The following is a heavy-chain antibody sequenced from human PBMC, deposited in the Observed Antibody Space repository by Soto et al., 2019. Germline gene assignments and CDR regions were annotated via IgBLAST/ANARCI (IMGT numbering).Heavy chain of an antibody. Sequence: SVKVSCKASGGTFSSYAISWVRQAPGQGLEWMGGIIPIFGTANYAQKFQGRVTMTRNTSISTAYMELSSLRSEDTAVYYCARVRSVGAKFDYWGQGTLVTVSS. CDR3: ARVRSVGAKFDY. J-gene: IGHJ4*02. D-gene: IGHD1-26*01. V-gene: IGHV1-69*05. CDR1: GGTFSSYA. CDR2: IIPIFGTA.